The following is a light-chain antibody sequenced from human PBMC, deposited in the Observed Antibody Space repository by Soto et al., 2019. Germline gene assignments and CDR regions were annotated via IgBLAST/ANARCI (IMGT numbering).Light chain of an antibody. V-gene: IGLV2-14*01. CDR2: GVT. J-gene: IGLJ2*01. CDR1: SSDVGGYNY. CDR3: ASYAGSTSPVL. Sequence: QSALTQPASVSGSPGQSITISCTGTSSDVGGYNYVSWYQQHPGKAPKLMIYGVTSRPSGISNRFFGSKSGNTASLTISGLQAEDEADYYCASYAGSTSPVLFGGGTKLTVL.